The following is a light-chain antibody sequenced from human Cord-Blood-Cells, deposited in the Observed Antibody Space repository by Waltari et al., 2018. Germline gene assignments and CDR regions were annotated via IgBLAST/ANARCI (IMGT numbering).Light chain of an antibody. CDR3: QQYGSSPRT. V-gene: IGKV3-20*01. CDR1: QSVSSSY. CDR2: GAS. Sequence: EIVLTPSPGSLSLSPADTATLSCRASQSVSSSYLAWYQQKPGQAPRLLIYGASSRATGIPDRFSGSGSGTDFTLTISRLEPEDFAVYYCQQYGSSPRTFGQGTKVEIK. J-gene: IGKJ1*01.